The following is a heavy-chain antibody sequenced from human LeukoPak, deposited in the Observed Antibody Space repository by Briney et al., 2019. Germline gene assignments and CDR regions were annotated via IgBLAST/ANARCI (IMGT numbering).Heavy chain of an antibody. CDR2: VFYTGTT. Sequence: SETLSLTCTVSGGSISSSSYYWGWIRQPPGKRLEWIGSVFYTGTTYCNPSLKSRVTISVDTSKTQFSLRLSSVTATDTAVYYCARSNGTWRYFFDSWGQGTLVTVSS. V-gene: IGHV4-39*01. CDR1: GGSISSSSYY. J-gene: IGHJ4*02. CDR3: ARSNGTWRYFFDS. D-gene: IGHD1-14*01.